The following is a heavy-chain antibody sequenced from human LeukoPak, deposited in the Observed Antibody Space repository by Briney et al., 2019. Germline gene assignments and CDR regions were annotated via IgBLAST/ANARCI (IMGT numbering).Heavy chain of an antibody. V-gene: IGHV3-23*01. CDR2: ISGSGGST. J-gene: IGHJ4*02. D-gene: IGHD3-3*01. CDR1: GFTFSSYA. CDR3: ASATGLNYDFWSGYYSPLEY. Sequence: GGSLRLSCAASGFTFSSYAMSWVRQAPGKGLEWVSAISGSGGSTYYADSVKGRFTISRDNSKNTLYLQMNSLRAEDTAVYYCASATGLNYDFWSGYYSPLEYWGQGTLVTASS.